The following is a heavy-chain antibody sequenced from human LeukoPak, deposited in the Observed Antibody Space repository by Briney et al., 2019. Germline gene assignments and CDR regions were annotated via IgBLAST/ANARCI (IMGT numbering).Heavy chain of an antibody. CDR1: GFTFSSYA. D-gene: IGHD3-10*01. Sequence: PGGSLRLSCAASGFTFSSYAMHWVRQAPGKGLEWVAVISYDGSNKYYADSVKGRFTISRDNSKNTLYLQMNSLGAEDTAVYYCARDRGSGIGYFDYWGQGTLVTVSS. J-gene: IGHJ4*02. CDR3: ARDRGSGIGYFDY. CDR2: ISYDGSNK. V-gene: IGHV3-30-3*01.